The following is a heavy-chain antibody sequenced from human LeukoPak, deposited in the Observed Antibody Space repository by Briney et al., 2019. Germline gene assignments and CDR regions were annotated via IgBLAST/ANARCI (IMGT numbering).Heavy chain of an antibody. CDR1: GFGISGFA. D-gene: IGHD2-15*01. J-gene: IGHJ4*02. CDR2: ISGSGGNT. V-gene: IGHV3-23*01. Sequence: QPGGSLRLSCAASGFGISGFAMTWARQAPGKGLEWVSAISGSGGNTYYADSVKGRFTISRDNSKNTLYLQMNSLRAEDTAVYYCAKYCSGGNCYSGLYWGQGTLVTVSS. CDR3: AKYCSGGNCYSGLY.